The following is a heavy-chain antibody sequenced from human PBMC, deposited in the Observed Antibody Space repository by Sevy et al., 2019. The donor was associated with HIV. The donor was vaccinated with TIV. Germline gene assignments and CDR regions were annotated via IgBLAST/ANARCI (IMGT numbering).Heavy chain of an antibody. CDR2: ITPNNGHT. J-gene: IGHJ1*01. D-gene: IGHD1-26*01. Sequence: ASVKVSCKAYGYTFTYYHITWVRQAPGQGLEWMGWITPNNGHTNIAQRLQGRVTMTTDTSTSTAYLELRSLTSDDTAVYYCARAPSGSQGPGQYFHHWGQGTLVTVSS. CDR3: ARAPSGSQGPGQYFHH. V-gene: IGHV1-18*01. CDR1: GYTFTYYH.